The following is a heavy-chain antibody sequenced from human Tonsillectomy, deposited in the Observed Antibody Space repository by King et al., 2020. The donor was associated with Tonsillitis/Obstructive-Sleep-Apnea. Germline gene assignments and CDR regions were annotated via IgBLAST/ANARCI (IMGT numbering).Heavy chain of an antibody. Sequence: VQLVQSGAEVKKPGSSVKVSCKASGGTFSSHAINWVRQAPGQGLQWMGGIIPILGTASYAQKFRGRVTITADESTSTAYMELSSLRSEDTAVYYCASDRGTGDQSIVVVPVAMQALSYGMDVWGQGTTVTVSS. V-gene: IGHV1-69*01. CDR3: ASDRGTGDQSIVVVPVAMQALSYGMDV. D-gene: IGHD2-2*01. CDR1: GGTFSSHA. CDR2: IIPILGTA. J-gene: IGHJ6*02.